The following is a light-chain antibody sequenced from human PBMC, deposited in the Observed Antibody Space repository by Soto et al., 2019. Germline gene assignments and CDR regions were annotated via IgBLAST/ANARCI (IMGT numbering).Light chain of an antibody. V-gene: IGLV1-44*01. CDR1: SSNIGSNT. J-gene: IGLJ2*01. CDR3: AAWDGSLNVVL. CDR2: STN. Sequence: QSVLTQPPSASGTPGQRFTISCSGSSSNIGSNTVNWYQQLPGSAPKLLMYSTNQRPSGVPDRFSGSKSGTSASLAISGLQSEDEADYYCAAWDGSLNVVLFGGGTQLTVL.